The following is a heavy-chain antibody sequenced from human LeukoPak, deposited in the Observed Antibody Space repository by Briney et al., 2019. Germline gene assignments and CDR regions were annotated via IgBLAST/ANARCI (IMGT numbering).Heavy chain of an antibody. J-gene: IGHJ5*02. D-gene: IGHD2-15*01. CDR1: GGSISSGGYS. CDR3: ARIVVVAAAVDNWFDP. Sequence: SETLSLTCAVSGGSISSGGYSWSWIRQPPGKGLEWIGYIYHSGSTYYNPSLKSRVTISVDRSKNQFSLKLSSVTAADTAVYYCARIVVVAAAVDNWFDPWGQGTLVTVSS. V-gene: IGHV4-30-2*01. CDR2: IYHSGST.